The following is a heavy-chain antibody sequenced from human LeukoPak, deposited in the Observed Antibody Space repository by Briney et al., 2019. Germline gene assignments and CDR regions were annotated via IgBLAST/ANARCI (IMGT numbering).Heavy chain of an antibody. D-gene: IGHD3-10*01. CDR1: GYTFTGYY. V-gene: IGHV1-2*02. J-gene: IGHJ6*02. Sequence: ASVKVSCKASGYTFTGYYMHWLRQAPGQGLEWMGWINPNSGGTNYAQKFQGRVSMTRDTSISTAYMELSRLRSDDTAVYYCARDPYYGSGRRYGMDVWGQGTTVTVSS. CDR3: ARDPYYGSGRRYGMDV. CDR2: INPNSGGT.